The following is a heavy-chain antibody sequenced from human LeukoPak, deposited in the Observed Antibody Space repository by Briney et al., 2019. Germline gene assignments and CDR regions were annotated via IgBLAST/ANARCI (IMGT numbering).Heavy chain of an antibody. D-gene: IGHD4-23*01. Sequence: SETLSLTCTVSGGPISSYYWSWIRQPPGKGLEWIGYIFYSGNTNYNPSLKSRVTISVDTSKNQFSLKLSSVTAADTAVYYCTRGGNWAFDYWGQGALVTVSS. CDR3: TRGGNWAFDY. J-gene: IGHJ4*02. V-gene: IGHV4-59*01. CDR2: IFYSGNT. CDR1: GGPISSYY.